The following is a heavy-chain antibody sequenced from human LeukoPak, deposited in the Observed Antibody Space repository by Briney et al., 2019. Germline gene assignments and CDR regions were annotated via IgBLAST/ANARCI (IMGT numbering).Heavy chain of an antibody. Sequence: GGSLRLSCAASGFTFNSHWMHWVRQAPGKGLVWVSRIESDGSSKMYADSVRGRFTISRDNAKNTLYLQMNSLRAEDTAVYYCAREHRGAGATVDYWGQGALVTVSS. CDR3: AREHRGAGATVDY. J-gene: IGHJ4*02. CDR2: IESDGSSK. V-gene: IGHV3-74*03. CDR1: GFTFNSHW. D-gene: IGHD1-26*01.